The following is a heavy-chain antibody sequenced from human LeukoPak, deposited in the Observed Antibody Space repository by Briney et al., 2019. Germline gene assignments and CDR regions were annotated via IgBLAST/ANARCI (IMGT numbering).Heavy chain of an antibody. D-gene: IGHD6-25*01. CDR3: ARVRRSGYVGKNYNWFGP. CDR2: IYNSGST. CDR1: GGSISSYY. J-gene: IGHJ5*02. Sequence: SETLSLTCTVSGGSISSYYWSWVRQPPGKGLEWIGYIYNSGSTDYNPSLKSRVTISVDTSKNQFSLKLSSVTAADTAVYYCARVRRSGYVGKNYNWFGPWGQGTLVTVSS. V-gene: IGHV4-59*01.